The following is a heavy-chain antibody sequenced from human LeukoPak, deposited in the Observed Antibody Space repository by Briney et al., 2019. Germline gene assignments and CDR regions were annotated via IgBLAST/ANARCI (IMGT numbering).Heavy chain of an antibody. J-gene: IGHJ4*02. CDR2: ISYTSRAR. CDR1: GFTFSSYN. Sequence: GGSLRLSCAASGFTFSSYNMNWVRQAPGKGLEWVSSISYTSRARYYADPVKGRFTISRDNVKNSLYLQMDSLRVEDTAVYYCARAYCSSTSCFGWGQGTLVTVSS. V-gene: IGHV3-48*01. D-gene: IGHD2-2*01. CDR3: ARAYCSSTSCFG.